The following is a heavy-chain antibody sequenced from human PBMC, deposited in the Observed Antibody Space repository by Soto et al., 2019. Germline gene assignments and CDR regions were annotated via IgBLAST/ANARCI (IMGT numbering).Heavy chain of an antibody. CDR2: INPSDGIR. V-gene: IGHV1-18*01. CDR3: ARDRLRGYDSSGFYS. J-gene: IGHJ4*02. CDR1: GYSFSFYG. Sequence: GASVKVSCKASGYSFSFYGINWVRQAPGQGLEWMGWINPSDGIRNFAQKFEDRVTMTTATSTNTVFLELRSLKSDDTAIYYCARDRLRGYDSSGFYSWGQGTMVTVSS. D-gene: IGHD3-22*01.